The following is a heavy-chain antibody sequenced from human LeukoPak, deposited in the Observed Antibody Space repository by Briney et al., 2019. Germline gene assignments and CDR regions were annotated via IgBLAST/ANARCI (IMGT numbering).Heavy chain of an antibody. CDR2: ISFDGSNK. J-gene: IGHJ6*02. Sequence: GGSLRLSCAASGFIFSHYGMHWVRQAPGKGLEWVAVISFDGSNKYYADSVKGRFTISSDNSKNTPYLQMSSLRAEDTAVYYRAKVIFACSSASCSNYYYYGVDVWGQGTTVTVSS. D-gene: IGHD2-2*01. CDR3: AKVIFACSSASCSNYYYYGVDV. V-gene: IGHV3-30*18. CDR1: GFIFSHYG.